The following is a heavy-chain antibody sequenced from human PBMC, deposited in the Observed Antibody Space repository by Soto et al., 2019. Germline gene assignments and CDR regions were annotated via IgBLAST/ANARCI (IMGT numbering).Heavy chain of an antibody. CDR3: ARGPAWGLIPYLDY. J-gene: IGHJ4*02. V-gene: IGHV4-31*03. Sequence: QVQLQESGPGLVKPSQTLSLTCTVSGGSISSGGYYWSWIRQHPGKGLEWIGYIYYSGSTYYNPSLQSRVTISVDTSKNQSSLKLSSVTAADTAVYYCARGPAWGLIPYLDYWGQGTLVTVSS. D-gene: IGHD7-27*01. CDR2: IYYSGST. CDR1: GGSISSGGYY.